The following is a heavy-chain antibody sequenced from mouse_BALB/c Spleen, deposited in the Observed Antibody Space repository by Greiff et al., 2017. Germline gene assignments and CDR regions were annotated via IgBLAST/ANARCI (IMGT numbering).Heavy chain of an antibody. CDR2: IWAGGST. CDR1: GFSFTSYG. D-gene: IGHD2-1*01. Sequence: VHLVESGPGLVAPSQSLSITCTASGFSFTSYGVHWVRQPPGKGLEWLGVIWAGGSTNYNSALMSRLSISTDNSNSQVFLKMNSLQTDDTAMYYCAREHGNYAWFAYWGQGTLVTVSA. J-gene: IGHJ3*01. V-gene: IGHV2-9*02. CDR3: AREHGNYAWFAY.